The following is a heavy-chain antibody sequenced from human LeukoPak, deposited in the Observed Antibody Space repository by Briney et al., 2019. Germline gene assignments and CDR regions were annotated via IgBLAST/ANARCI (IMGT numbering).Heavy chain of an antibody. CDR1: GFTFSSYW. CDR3: ARDRITIFGVVIPNNWFDP. D-gene: IGHD3-3*01. Sequence: VGSLRLSCVASGFTFSSYWMSWVRQAPGKGLEGVANIKQDGGEKYYVDSVKGRFTISIDNAKNSLYLQMNSLRAEDTAMYYCARDRITIFGVVIPNNWFDPWGQGTLVTVSS. CDR2: IKQDGGEK. J-gene: IGHJ5*02. V-gene: IGHV3-7*01.